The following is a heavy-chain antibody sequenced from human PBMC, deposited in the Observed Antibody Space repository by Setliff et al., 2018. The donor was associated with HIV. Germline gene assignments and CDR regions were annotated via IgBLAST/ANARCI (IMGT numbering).Heavy chain of an antibody. J-gene: IGHJ4*02. D-gene: IGHD4-17*01. CDR3: ARGFYGDYYFDY. CDR2: IDPSDSYT. CDR1: GYSFTSYW. Sequence: GESLKISCKGSGYSFTSYWISWVRQMPGKGLEWMGRIDPSDSYTNYSPSFQGHVTISADKSISTAYLQWSSLKASDTAMYYCARGFYGDYYFDYWGQGTLVTVSS. V-gene: IGHV5-10-1*01.